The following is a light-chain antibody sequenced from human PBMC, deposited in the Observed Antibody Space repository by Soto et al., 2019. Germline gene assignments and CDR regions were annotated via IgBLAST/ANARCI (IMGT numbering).Light chain of an antibody. J-gene: IGKJ1*01. CDR2: DAS. Sequence: EIVLTQSPATLSLSPGERATLSCRASQSISSSLAWYQQKPGQAPRLLIYDASSRATGFPARFSGSGSGTDFTLTIGSLEPEDFAVYYCQQRSAWPRTFGQGTNLDI. V-gene: IGKV3-11*01. CDR1: QSISSS. CDR3: QQRSAWPRT.